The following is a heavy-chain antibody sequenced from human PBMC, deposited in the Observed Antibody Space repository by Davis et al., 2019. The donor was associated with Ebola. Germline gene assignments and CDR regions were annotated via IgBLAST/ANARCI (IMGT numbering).Heavy chain of an antibody. D-gene: IGHD6-13*01. Sequence: PGGSLRLSCAASGFTFSSYAMSWVRQAPGKGLEWVSAISGSGGSTYYADSVKGRFTISRDNSKNTLYLQMNSLRAEDTAVYYCAKDTGSSSWYDYYGMDVWGQGTTVTVSS. CDR1: GFTFSSYA. V-gene: IGHV3-23*01. CDR2: ISGSGGST. J-gene: IGHJ6*02. CDR3: AKDTGSSSWYDYYGMDV.